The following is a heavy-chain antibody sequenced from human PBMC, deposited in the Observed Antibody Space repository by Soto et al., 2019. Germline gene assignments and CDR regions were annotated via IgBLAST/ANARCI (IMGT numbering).Heavy chain of an antibody. CDR1: GFSLSTSGVG. D-gene: IGHD5-12*01. J-gene: IGHJ4*02. V-gene: IGHV2-5*02. CDR2: IYWDDDK. CDR3: AHVYGGYDNFDY. Sequence: QITLKESGPPLVKPTQTLTLTCTFSGFSLSTSGVGVGWIRQPPGKALEWLALIYWDDDKRYSPSLKSRITITKDTSKNQVVLTMTNMDPVDTATYYCAHVYGGYDNFDYWGQGTLVTVSS.